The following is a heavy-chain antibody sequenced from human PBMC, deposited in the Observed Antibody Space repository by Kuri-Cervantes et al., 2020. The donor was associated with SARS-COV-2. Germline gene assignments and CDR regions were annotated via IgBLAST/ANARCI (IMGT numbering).Heavy chain of an antibody. CDR2: IWYDGSNK. J-gene: IGHJ6*02. V-gene: IGHV3-33*01. CDR1: GFTFSSYG. Sequence: LSLTCAASGFTFSSYGMHWVRQAPGKGLEWVAVIWYDGSNKYYADSVKGRFTISRDNSKDTLYLQMNSLRAEDTAVYYCARDSGDYYYGMDVWGQGTTVTVSS. CDR3: ARDSGDYYYGMDV.